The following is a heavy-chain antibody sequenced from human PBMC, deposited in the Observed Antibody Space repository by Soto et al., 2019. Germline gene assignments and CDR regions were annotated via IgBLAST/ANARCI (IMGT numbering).Heavy chain of an antibody. V-gene: IGHV3-53*01. CDR2: IYSGGST. CDR1: GFTVSSNY. Sequence: LRLSCAASGFTVSSNYMSWVRQAPGKGLEWVSVIYSGGSTYYADSVKGRFTISRDNSKNTLYLQMNSLRAEDTAVYYCARGLQWLPYYFDYWGQGTLVTVSS. D-gene: IGHD6-19*01. J-gene: IGHJ4*02. CDR3: ARGLQWLPYYFDY.